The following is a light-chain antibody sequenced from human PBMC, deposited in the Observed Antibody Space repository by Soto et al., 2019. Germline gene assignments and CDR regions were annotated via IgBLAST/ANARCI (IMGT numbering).Light chain of an antibody. CDR1: QSVSTY. J-gene: IGKJ4*01. CDR3: QQLNSYPLT. V-gene: IGKV1-9*01. CDR2: AAS. Sequence: DIQMTQSPSSLSASVGDRVTITCRAGQSVSTYLNWYQQKPDKAPNLLIYAASSLQSGVPSRFSGSGSGTEFTLTISSLQPEDFATYYCQQLNSYPLTFGGGTKVDIK.